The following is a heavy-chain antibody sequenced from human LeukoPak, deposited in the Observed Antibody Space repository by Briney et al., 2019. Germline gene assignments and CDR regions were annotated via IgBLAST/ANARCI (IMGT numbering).Heavy chain of an antibody. CDR3: ARSGWGRGSPDAFDI. CDR1: GGSISSYY. V-gene: IGHV4-59*01. D-gene: IGHD1-26*01. J-gene: IGHJ3*02. CDR2: IYYSGST. Sequence: SETLSLTCTVSGGSISSYYWSWIRQPPGKGLEWIGYIYYSGSTNYNPSLKSRVTIPVDTSKNQFSLKLSSVTAADTAVYYCARSGWGRGSPDAFDIWGQGAMVTVSS.